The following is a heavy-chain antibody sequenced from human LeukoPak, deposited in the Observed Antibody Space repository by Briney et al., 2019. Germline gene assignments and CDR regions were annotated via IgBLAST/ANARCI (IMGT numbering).Heavy chain of an antibody. D-gene: IGHD3-22*01. CDR1: GNYW. J-gene: IGHJ4*02. CDR2: INSDGSWT. V-gene: IGHV3-74*01. CDR3: ARETGYYDSNGYYSY. Sequence: GGSLRLSCAASGNYWMHWVRQAPGKGLVWVSHINSDGSWTSYADSVKGRFTISKDNAKNTLFLQMNSLRAEDTAVYYCARETGYYDSNGYYSYWGQGTLVTVSS.